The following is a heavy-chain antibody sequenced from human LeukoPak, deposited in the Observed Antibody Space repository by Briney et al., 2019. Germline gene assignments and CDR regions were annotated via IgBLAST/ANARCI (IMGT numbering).Heavy chain of an antibody. CDR2: ISYSSSYS. D-gene: IGHD1-26*01. V-gene: IGHV3-21*04. J-gene: IGHJ4*02. CDR1: GITFSTFG. Sequence: GGSLRLSCAASGITFSTFGMNWVRQAPGKGLEWVSCISYSSSYSYYADSVKGRFTVSRDNSKNSLYLQMSSLTAADTAVYYCAKDRSIGTYYTFDHWGQGTLVTVSS. CDR3: AKDRSIGTYYTFDH.